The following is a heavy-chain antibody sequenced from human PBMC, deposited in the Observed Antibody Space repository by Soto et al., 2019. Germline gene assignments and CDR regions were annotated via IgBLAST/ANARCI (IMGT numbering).Heavy chain of an antibody. CDR3: AIPYRYQHADTPHDFPDY. Sequence: SVKVSCKASGGTFSSYTISWVRQAPGQGLEWMGRIIPILGIANYAQKFQGRVTITADKSTSTAYMELSSLRSEDTAVYYCAIPYRYQHADTPHDFPDYWGQGTLVTVSS. V-gene: IGHV1-69*02. CDR1: GGTFSSYT. J-gene: IGHJ4*02. CDR2: IIPILGIA. D-gene: IGHD2-2*01.